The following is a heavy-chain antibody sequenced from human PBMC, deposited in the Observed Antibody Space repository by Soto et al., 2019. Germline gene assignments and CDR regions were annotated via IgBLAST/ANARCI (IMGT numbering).Heavy chain of an antibody. CDR1: GGTFSSYA. Sequence: SVKVCCKASGGTFSSYAISWVRQAPGQGLEWMGGIIPIFGTANYAQKFQGRVTITADESTSTAYMELSSLRSEDTAVYYCARGLYSSSSWFDPWGQGTLVTVSS. CDR2: IIPIFGTA. D-gene: IGHD6-6*01. V-gene: IGHV1-69*13. J-gene: IGHJ5*02. CDR3: ARGLYSSSSWFDP.